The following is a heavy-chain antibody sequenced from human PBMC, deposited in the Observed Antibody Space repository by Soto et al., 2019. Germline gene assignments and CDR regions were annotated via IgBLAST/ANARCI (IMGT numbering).Heavy chain of an antibody. CDR2: ISSSFITI. V-gene: IGHV3-48*01. D-gene: IGHD2-2*01. J-gene: IGHJ5*01. Sequence: EVQLVESGGGLVQPGGSLRLSCAASGFTFSSYSMNWVRQAPGKGLEWVSYISSSFITIYYADSVKGRFTISRDNAKNSLYLQMNSLRAEATAVYYCARDCPGTSTTCYGNEWFDSWGQGTLVTVSS. CDR1: GFTFSSYS. CDR3: ARDCPGTSTTCYGNEWFDS.